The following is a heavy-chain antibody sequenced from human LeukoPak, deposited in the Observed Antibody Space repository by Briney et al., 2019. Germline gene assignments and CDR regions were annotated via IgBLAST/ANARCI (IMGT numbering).Heavy chain of an antibody. D-gene: IGHD6-13*01. CDR1: GFTDRSNY. V-gene: IGHV3-66*02. Sequence: PAGYLSCSCADPGFTDRSNYMSWLRQAQEKGLEWVSVIYSGGSTYYADSVKGRFTISRDNSKNTLYLQMNGLRAEDTAVYYCARTVNGSSWYSLFDYWGQGTLVTVSS. J-gene: IGHJ4*02. CDR3: ARTVNGSSWYSLFDY. CDR2: IYSGGST.